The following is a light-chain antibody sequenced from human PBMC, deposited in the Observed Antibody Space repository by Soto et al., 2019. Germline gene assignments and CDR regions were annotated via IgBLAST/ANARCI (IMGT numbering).Light chain of an antibody. CDR2: EAT. J-gene: IGLJ3*02. Sequence: QSALTQPASVSGSPGQSITISCTGTTSTVATYDLVSWYQQHPGKAPRLLIYEATKRHSGTSNRFSGSKYGNTASLTISALQSEDEADYYCASFAGRVAVYVLFGGGTKVTVL. CDR1: TSTVATYDL. V-gene: IGLV2-23*01. CDR3: ASFAGRVAVYVL.